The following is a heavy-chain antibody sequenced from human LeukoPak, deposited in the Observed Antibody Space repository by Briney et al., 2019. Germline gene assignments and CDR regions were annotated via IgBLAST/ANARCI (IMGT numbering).Heavy chain of an antibody. V-gene: IGHV1-69*04. CDR2: IIPILGIA. CDR1: GGTFSSYA. CDR3: ARDLPLGGPYDA. Sequence: GASVKVSCKASGGTFSSYAISWVRQAPGQGLEWMGRIIPILGIANYAQKFQGRVTITADKSTSTAYMELSSLRSEDTAVYYCARDLPLGGPYDAWGQGTTVTVSS. D-gene: IGHD4-23*01. J-gene: IGHJ6*02.